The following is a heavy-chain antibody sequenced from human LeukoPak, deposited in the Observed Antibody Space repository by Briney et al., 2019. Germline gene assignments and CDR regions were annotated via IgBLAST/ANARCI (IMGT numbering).Heavy chain of an antibody. CDR2: IYTSGST. J-gene: IGHJ6*02. V-gene: IGHV4-4*07. D-gene: IGHD6-6*01. CDR1: GGSISSYY. CDR3: ARGRAAARQVYYYGMDV. Sequence: SETLSLTCTVSGGSISSYYWSWIRQPAGKGLEWIGRIYTSGSTNYNPSLKSRVTMSVDTSKNQFSLKLSSVTAADTAVYYCARGRAAARQVYYYGMDVWGQGTTVTVSS.